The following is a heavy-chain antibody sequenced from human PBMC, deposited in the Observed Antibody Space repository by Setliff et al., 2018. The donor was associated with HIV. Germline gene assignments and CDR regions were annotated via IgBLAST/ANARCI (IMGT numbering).Heavy chain of an antibody. CDR1: GASIRDSKW. V-gene: IGHV4-4*02. D-gene: IGHD3-9*01. CDR2: IDHSGSS. CDR3: AIRRNFDWLLTSGPFDY. J-gene: IGHJ4*02. Sequence: PSETLSLTCIVSGASIRDSKWWSWVRQPPGKRPEWIGEIDHSGSSDYNPSLKSRVTTSVETSKNQFSLKVKSVTAADTAVYYCAIRRNFDWLLTSGPFDYWGQGILVTVSS.